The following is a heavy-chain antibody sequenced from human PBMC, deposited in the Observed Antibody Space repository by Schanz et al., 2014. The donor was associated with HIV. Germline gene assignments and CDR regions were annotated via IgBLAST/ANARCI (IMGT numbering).Heavy chain of an antibody. Sequence: QVQLVQSGAEVKKPGASVKVSCKASGYTFSHYGITWVRQAPGHGLEWMGWFNPYSGGRIYAQQFQGRVVMTRDTSISTAYMELSGLTSDDTAVYYCARGLKDYYYALDVWGQGTTVIVSS. CDR1: GYTFSHYG. CDR2: FNPYSGGR. CDR3: ARGLKDYYYALDV. J-gene: IGHJ6*02. V-gene: IGHV1-2*02. D-gene: IGHD3-16*01.